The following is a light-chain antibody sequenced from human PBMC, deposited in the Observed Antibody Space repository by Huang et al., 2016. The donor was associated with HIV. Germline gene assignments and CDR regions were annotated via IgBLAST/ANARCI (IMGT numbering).Light chain of an antibody. CDR2: GAS. CDR3: QQYNNWPRT. V-gene: IGKV3-15*01. Sequence: EIVMTQSPATLSVSPGERATLSCRASQSVNSNLAWYQQKPGQAPRLLIYGASTRATGIPARGSGSGAGTEFTLTISSLQSEDFAVYYCQQYNNWPRTFGQGTKVEIK. J-gene: IGKJ1*01. CDR1: QSVNSN.